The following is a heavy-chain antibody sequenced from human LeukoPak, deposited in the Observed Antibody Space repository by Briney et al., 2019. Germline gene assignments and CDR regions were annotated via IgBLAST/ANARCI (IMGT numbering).Heavy chain of an antibody. CDR2: INHSGST. Sequence: SETLSLTCAVFRGSFSGYYWSWIRQPPGKGLEWIGEINHSGSTNYNPSLKSRVTISADTSKNQFSLKLSSVTAADTAVYYCAIGKQLVRHWFGPWGQGTLVTVSS. CDR3: AIGKQLVRHWFGP. V-gene: IGHV4-34*01. J-gene: IGHJ5*02. D-gene: IGHD1-1*01. CDR1: RGSFSGYY.